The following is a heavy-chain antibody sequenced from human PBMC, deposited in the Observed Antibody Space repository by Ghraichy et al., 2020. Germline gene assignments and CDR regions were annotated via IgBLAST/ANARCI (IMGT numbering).Heavy chain of an antibody. CDR2: ISVSGGST. CDR1: GFTFSNYA. Sequence: LTCAASGFTFSNYAMTWVRQAPGKGLEWVSAISVSGGSTYFADSVRGRCAISRDNSKNTLYLQMNSLRPEDTAVYYCAKDIKATDNPRGYFDYWGQGALVTVSS. CDR3: AKDIKATDNPRGYFDY. D-gene: IGHD1-1*01. J-gene: IGHJ4*02. V-gene: IGHV3-23*01.